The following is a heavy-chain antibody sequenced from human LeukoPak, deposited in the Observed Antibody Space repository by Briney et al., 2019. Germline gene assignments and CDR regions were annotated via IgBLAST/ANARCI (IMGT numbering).Heavy chain of an antibody. V-gene: IGHV3-48*03. CDR2: ISSNGSTM. D-gene: IGHD1-26*01. J-gene: IGHJ4*02. CDR3: ARDAFSGSYYAFDY. CDR1: GFTFSSYE. Sequence: QPGGSLRLSCAASGFTFSSYEMNWVRRAPGKGLEWVSYISSNGSTMYYADSVKGRFTISRDNAKNSLYLQMNSLRAEGTAVYYCARDAFSGSYYAFDYWGQGTLVTVSS.